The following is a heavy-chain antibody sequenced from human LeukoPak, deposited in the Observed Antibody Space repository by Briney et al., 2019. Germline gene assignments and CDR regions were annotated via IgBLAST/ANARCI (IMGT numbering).Heavy chain of an antibody. CDR2: IKEDGSET. CDR1: GFTFSSSW. J-gene: IGHJ6*02. CDR3: ARGGEIDPMIRGVIYYNGMDV. Sequence: PGGSLRLSCAASGFTFSSSWMSWVRQAPGKGLEWVANIKEDGSETYYVDSVKGRFTISRDNDKNSLYMQMNSLRAEDTAVYYCARGGEIDPMIRGVIYYNGMDVWGQGTTVTVSS. D-gene: IGHD3-10*01. V-gene: IGHV3-7*01.